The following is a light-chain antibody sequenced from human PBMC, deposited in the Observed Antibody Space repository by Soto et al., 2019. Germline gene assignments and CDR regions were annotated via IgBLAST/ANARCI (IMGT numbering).Light chain of an antibody. J-gene: IGKJ1*01. CDR3: QQRSNWPSGT. CDR2: DAS. V-gene: IGKV3-11*01. CDR1: QSVTNY. Sequence: EIVLTQSPATLSLSPGERATLSCRASQSVTNYLAWYQQNPGQAPRLLIYDASNRATGIPARFSGSGSGTDSILTISSLEPEDFAVYYCQQRSNWPSGTFGQGTKVEIK.